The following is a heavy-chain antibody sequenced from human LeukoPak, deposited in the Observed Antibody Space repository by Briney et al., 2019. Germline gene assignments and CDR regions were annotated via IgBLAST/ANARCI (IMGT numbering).Heavy chain of an antibody. CDR2: IYTSGSP. Sequence: PSETLSLTCTVSGGSTSSGSYYWSWIRQPAGKGLEWIGRIYTSGSPNYNPAPKSRVTIPVDTSKNQFSRNRSSVPAATAPVDYGTVGSGELFVSDYWGQGTLVTVSS. CDR1: GGSTSSGSYY. CDR3: TVGSGELFVSDY. D-gene: IGHD3-10*01. J-gene: IGHJ4*02. V-gene: IGHV4-61*02.